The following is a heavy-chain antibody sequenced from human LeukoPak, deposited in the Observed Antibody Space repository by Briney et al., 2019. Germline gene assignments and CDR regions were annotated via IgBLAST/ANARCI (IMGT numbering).Heavy chain of an antibody. CDR1: GGSFSGYY. CDR2: INHSGST. J-gene: IGHJ4*02. Sequence: SETLSLTCAVYGGSFSGYYWSWIRQPPGKGLEWIGEINHSGSTNYNPSLKSRVTISVDTSKNQFSLKLSSVTAADTAVYSCARAPLVRGRTAADYWGQGTLVTVSS. V-gene: IGHV4-34*01. CDR3: ARAPLVRGRTAADY. D-gene: IGHD3-10*01.